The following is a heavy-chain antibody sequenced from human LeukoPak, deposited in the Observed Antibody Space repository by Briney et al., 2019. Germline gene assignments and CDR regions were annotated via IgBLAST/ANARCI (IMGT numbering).Heavy chain of an antibody. CDR3: ARDRSGYGQVGVFDY. CDR2: IIPIFGTA. Sequence: SVKVSCKASGGTFSSYAISWVRQAPGQGLEWMGGIIPIFGTANYAQKFQGRVTITADESTSTAYMELSSLRSEDTAVYYCARDRSGYGQVGVFDYWGQGTLVTVSS. J-gene: IGHJ4*02. CDR1: GGTFSSYA. D-gene: IGHD5-12*01. V-gene: IGHV1-69*13.